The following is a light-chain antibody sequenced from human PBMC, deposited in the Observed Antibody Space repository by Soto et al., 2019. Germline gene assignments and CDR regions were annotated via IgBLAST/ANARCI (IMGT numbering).Light chain of an antibody. CDR3: QQYNSFSPWP. CDR1: QSINNW. Sequence: DIQMTQSPSALSASVGDRITITCRASQSINNWLAWYQQKPGQAPKVLLYRASTLDSGVPSRFSGSGSGTEFTLTISSLQPDDFAIYYCQQYNSFSPWPFGQGTKVESK. V-gene: IGKV1-5*03. J-gene: IGKJ1*01. CDR2: RAS.